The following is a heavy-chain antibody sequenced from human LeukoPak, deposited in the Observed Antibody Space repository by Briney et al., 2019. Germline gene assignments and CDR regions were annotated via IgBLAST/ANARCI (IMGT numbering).Heavy chain of an antibody. V-gene: IGHV4-39*01. CDR1: GGSISITTYY. CDR2: IYLSGRT. Sequence: SETLPLTCSVSGGSISITTYYWGWIRQPPGRALEWIGPIYLSGRTYYTPSLKRRVTISVDTSKNRFSLTMSSVTAADTAVYYCANLGYYNYDMDVWGQGTTVTVSS. J-gene: IGHJ6*02. CDR3: ANLGYYNYDMDV.